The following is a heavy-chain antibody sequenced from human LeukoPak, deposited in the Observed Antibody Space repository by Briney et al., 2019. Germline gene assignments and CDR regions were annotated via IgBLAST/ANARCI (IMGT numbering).Heavy chain of an antibody. J-gene: IGHJ4*02. CDR1: GYSFTSYW. D-gene: IGHD3-10*01. V-gene: IGHV5-51*01. Sequence: GESLKISCKGSGYSFTSYWIGWVRQMPGKGLEWMGIIYPGDSDTRYSPSFQGQVTISADKSISTAYLQWSSLKASDTAMYYCARLPHYYGSGSYSELDYWGQGTLVTVSS. CDR3: ARLPHYYGSGSYSELDY. CDR2: IYPGDSDT.